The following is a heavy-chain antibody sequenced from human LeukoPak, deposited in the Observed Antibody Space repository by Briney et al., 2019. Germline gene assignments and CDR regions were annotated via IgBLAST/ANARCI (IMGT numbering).Heavy chain of an antibody. J-gene: IGHJ4*02. V-gene: IGHV4-30-2*01. CDR1: GRSITSGGYS. D-gene: IGHD5-12*01. Sequence: SQTLSLTCAVSGRSITSGGYSWRWIRQPPGKGLEWIGYIYHSGNTYYNPSLRSRVTISVDTSKDQFSLKLSSVTAADTAVYYCARDRGYGVNYFDYWGQGTLVSVAS. CDR2: IYHSGNT. CDR3: ARDRGYGVNYFDY.